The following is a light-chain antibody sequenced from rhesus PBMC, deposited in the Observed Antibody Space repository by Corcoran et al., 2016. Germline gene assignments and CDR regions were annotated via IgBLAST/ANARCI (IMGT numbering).Light chain of an antibody. J-gene: IGLJ1*01. V-gene: IGLV2-32*02. Sequence: QASLTQPRSVSWSPGQSVAISCTGTSSDIGDYNYVSWYQQHPGTAPKLMIFVLSKRPSGVPDRFSGAKYESTASLTISGLQAEDEADYYCSSYTGSNTYIFGAGTRLTVL. CDR2: VLS. CDR3: SSYTGSNTYI. CDR1: SSDIGDYNY.